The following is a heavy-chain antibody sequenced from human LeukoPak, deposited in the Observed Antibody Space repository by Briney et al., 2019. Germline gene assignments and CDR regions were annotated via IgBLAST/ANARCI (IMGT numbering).Heavy chain of an antibody. D-gene: IGHD3-9*01. CDR2: IIPIFGTA. Sequence: SVKVSCKASGGTFSSYAISWVRQAPGQGLEWMGGIIPIFGTANYAQKLQGRVTLTADESTSTAYMELSSLRSEDTAVYYCARGLSSPPPPHDYDILTGYPTPNWFDPWGQGTLVTVSS. CDR3: ARGLSSPPPPHDYDILTGYPTPNWFDP. J-gene: IGHJ5*02. CDR1: GGTFSSYA. V-gene: IGHV1-69*13.